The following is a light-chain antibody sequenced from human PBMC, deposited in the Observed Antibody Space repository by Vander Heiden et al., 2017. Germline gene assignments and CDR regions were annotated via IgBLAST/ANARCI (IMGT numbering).Light chain of an antibody. CDR2: SNT. J-gene: IGLJ3*02. V-gene: IGLV1-47*02. Sequence: QSVLTQPPSASGTPGQRGTISCSGSSSNIGSNYVYWYQQLPGTAPKLLIYSNTQRPSGVPDRFSVSKSGTSASLAISGLRSEDEADYYCAAWDDSLSGPVFGGGTKLTVL. CDR3: AAWDDSLSGPV. CDR1: SSNIGSNY.